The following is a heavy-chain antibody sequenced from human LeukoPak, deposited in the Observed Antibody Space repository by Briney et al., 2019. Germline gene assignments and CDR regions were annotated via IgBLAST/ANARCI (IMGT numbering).Heavy chain of an antibody. CDR1: GFSFSSYA. Sequence: GGSLRLSCAGSGFSFSSYAMHWVRQAPGKGLEWVAVISYDGSNKYYADSVKGRFTISRDNSKNTLFLQMNSLRAEDTAKYYCAKSLLTTATGTGRASDIWGQGTMVTVSS. V-gene: IGHV3-30-3*01. CDR2: ISYDGSNK. J-gene: IGHJ3*02. D-gene: IGHD1-1*01. CDR3: AKSLLTTATGTGRASDI.